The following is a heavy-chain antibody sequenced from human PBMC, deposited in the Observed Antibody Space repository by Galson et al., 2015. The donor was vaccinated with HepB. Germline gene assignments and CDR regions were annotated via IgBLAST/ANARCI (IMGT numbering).Heavy chain of an antibody. CDR2: MYYGGTS. V-gene: IGHV4-59*02. D-gene: IGHD5-12*01. CDR3: ATLSGSYSGLARVFDF. J-gene: IGHJ4*02. Sequence: ETLSLTCSVSGGSVSTYRWSWIRQPPGKGLQWIGYMYYGGTSNYNPSLKSRVSISVDTSKNQFSLKLTSVTAADTAVYYCATLSGSYSGLARVFDFRGQGSLVTVSS. CDR1: GGSVSTYR.